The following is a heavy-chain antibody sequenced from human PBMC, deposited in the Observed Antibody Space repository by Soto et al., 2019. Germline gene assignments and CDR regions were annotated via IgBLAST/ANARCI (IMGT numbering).Heavy chain of an antibody. CDR3: AMTKTTLYYWFDP. J-gene: IGHJ5*02. Sequence: SETLSLTCTVSGGSIRGYYWTWIRQTPGKGLEWIGHIYYTGSTKYNPSLKSRVTISVETSKNQFYLKLSSVTAADTAMYYCAMTKTTLYYWFDPWGRGTQVTVSS. CDR2: IYYTGST. CDR1: GGSIRGYY. D-gene: IGHD3-16*01. V-gene: IGHV4-59*08.